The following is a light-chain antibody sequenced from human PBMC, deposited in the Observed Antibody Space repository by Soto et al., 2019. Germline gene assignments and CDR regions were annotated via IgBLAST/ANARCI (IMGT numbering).Light chain of an antibody. Sequence: EVVMTQSPATLSVSPGERARFSCWASQSVGSNLAWYQQTPGRAPRLLIYGASTRATGIPDRFSGGGSGTEFTLTISSLQSEDFAVYYCPQYNNWPITFGQGTLTEV. V-gene: IGKV3-15*01. J-gene: IGKJ5*01. CDR3: PQYNNWPIT. CDR1: QSVGSN. CDR2: GAS.